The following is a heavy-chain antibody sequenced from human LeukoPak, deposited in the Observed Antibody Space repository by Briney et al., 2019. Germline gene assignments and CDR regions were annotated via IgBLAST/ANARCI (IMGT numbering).Heavy chain of an antibody. D-gene: IGHD6-19*01. J-gene: IGHJ6*02. Sequence: GESLKISCKGSGYSFTSNWIGWVRQMPGKGLEWTGIIYPGDPDTRYSPSFQGQVTISADKSISTAYLQWSSLKASDTAMYYCARLVGQWLVKWSPYYGMDVWGQGTTVTVSS. CDR2: IYPGDPDT. V-gene: IGHV5-51*01. CDR1: GYSFTSNW. CDR3: ARLVGQWLVKWSPYYGMDV.